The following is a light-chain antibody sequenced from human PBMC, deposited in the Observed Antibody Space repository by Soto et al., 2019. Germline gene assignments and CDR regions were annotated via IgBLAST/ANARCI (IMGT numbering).Light chain of an antibody. CDR3: QSYDSSLSAVV. CDR1: SSNIGAGYD. Sequence: QSVLTQPPSVSAAPGQRVTISCTGSSSNIGAGYDVHWYQQLPGTAPKLLIYGNNNRPSGVPDRFSGSKSGTSASLAITGVQAEDEADYYCQSYDSSLSAVVFGGGTKLTVL. CDR2: GNN. J-gene: IGLJ2*01. V-gene: IGLV1-40*01.